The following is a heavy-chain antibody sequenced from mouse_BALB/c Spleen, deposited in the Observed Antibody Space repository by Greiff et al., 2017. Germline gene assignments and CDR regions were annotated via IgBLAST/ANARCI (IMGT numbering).Heavy chain of an antibody. D-gene: IGHD2-14*01. CDR2: INPSTGYT. Sequence: QVQLKESGAELAKPGASVKMSCKASGYTFTSYWMHWVKQRPGQGLEWIGYINPSTGYTEYNQKFKDKATLTADKSSSTAYMQLSSLTSEDSAVYYCARRGAYYRYVGYAMDYWGQGTSVTVSS. J-gene: IGHJ4*01. CDR3: ARRGAYYRYVGYAMDY. CDR1: GYTFTSYW. V-gene: IGHV1-7*01.